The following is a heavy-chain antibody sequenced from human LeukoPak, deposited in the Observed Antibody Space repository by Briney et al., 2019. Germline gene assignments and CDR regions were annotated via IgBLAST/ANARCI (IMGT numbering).Heavy chain of an antibody. Sequence: GGSLRLSCTASGFTFGDFPMHWVRQAPGKGLEWVAFIRYDGSNKYYADSVKGRFTISRDNSKNTLYLQMNSLRAEDTAVYYCAKEGSDSSSSWFDPWGQGTLVTVSS. CDR1: GFTFGDFP. V-gene: IGHV3-30*02. D-gene: IGHD6-6*01. J-gene: IGHJ5*02. CDR2: IRYDGSNK. CDR3: AKEGSDSSSSWFDP.